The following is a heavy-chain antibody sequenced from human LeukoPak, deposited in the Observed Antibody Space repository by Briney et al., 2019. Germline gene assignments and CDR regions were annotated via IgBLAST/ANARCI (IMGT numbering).Heavy chain of an antibody. J-gene: IGHJ4*02. D-gene: IGHD6-19*01. Sequence: PSETLYLTCTVSGGSISSYYWSRIRQPAGKGLEWIGRIYTSGSTNYNPSLKSRVTMSVDTSKNQFSLKLSSVTAADTAVYYCARFRAAGHFDYRGQGTLVTVSS. CDR2: IYTSGST. CDR3: ARFRAAGHFDY. CDR1: GGSISSYY. V-gene: IGHV4-4*07.